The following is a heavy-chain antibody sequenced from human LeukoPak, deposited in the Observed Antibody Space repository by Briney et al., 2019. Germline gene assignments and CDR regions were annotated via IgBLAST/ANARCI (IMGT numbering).Heavy chain of an antibody. CDR2: ISSSSSYI. V-gene: IGHV3-21*01. J-gene: IGHJ4*02. Sequence: KPGGSLRLSCAASGFTFSSYSMNWVRQAPGKGLEWVSSISSSSSYIFYADSVKGRFTISRDNAKNSLYLQMNSLRAEDTAVYYCASPPLDTGAPQSDYWGQGTLVTVSS. CDR1: GFTFSSYS. CDR3: ASPPLDTGAPQSDY. D-gene: IGHD2-8*02.